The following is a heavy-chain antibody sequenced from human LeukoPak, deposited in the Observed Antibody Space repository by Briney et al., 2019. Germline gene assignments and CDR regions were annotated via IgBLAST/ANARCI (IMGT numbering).Heavy chain of an antibody. CDR2: FNAGDSYT. J-gene: IGHJ4*02. Sequence: KPGESLLISCQGSGSPFTRYWIGWGRQLPGKGLEGMGRFNAGDSYTKYSPSFQGHVTISADKSISTAYLQWSSLKASDTAMYCCASLSVMVCWGQGTLVTVS. V-gene: IGHV5-10-1*01. CDR3: ASLSVMVC. D-gene: IGHD2-8*01. CDR1: GSPFTRYW.